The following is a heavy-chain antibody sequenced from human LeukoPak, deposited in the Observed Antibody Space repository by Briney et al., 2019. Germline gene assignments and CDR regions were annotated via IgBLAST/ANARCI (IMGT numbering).Heavy chain of an antibody. CDR3: ARTQSQSGSYRYYFGY. CDR2: IYYISNT. J-gene: IGHJ4*02. V-gene: IGHV4-61*08. CDR1: GASVGSAGYY. D-gene: IGHD1-26*01. Sequence: SETLSLTCTVSGASVGSAGYYWSWIRQPPGGGLEWIGYIYYISNTNYNPSLKSRVTMSVDPSKNQFSLKLNSVTAADTAVYYCARTQSQSGSYRYYFGYWGQGTLVTVSS.